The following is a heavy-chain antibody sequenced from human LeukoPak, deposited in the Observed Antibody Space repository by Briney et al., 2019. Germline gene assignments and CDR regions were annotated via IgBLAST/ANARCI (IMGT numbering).Heavy chain of an antibody. J-gene: IGHJ3*02. CDR2: IIPIFGTA. CDR1: GGTFSSYA. Sequence: ASVKVSCKASGGTFSSYAISWVRQAPGQGLEWMGGIIPIFGTANYAQKFQGRVTITTDESTSTAYMELSSLRSEDTAVYYCASCRRVTTPDAFDIWGQGTMVTVSS. D-gene: IGHD4-17*01. CDR3: ASCRRVTTPDAFDI. V-gene: IGHV1-69*05.